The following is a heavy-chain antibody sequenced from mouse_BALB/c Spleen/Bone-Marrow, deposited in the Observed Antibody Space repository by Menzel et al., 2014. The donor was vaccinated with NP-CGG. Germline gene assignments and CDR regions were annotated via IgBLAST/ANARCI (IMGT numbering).Heavy chain of an antibody. J-gene: IGHJ3*01. CDR2: ISSGGSYT. Sequence: EVQLVESGGGLVKPGGSLKLSCAASGFTFSSYTMSWVRQTPEKRLEWVATISSGGSYTHYPDSVKGRFTISRDNAKNTLYLQMSSLKSEDTAMYYCTRSYYRYDEEAWFAYWGQGTLVTVSA. V-gene: IGHV5-6-4*01. CDR3: TRSYYRYDEEAWFAY. CDR1: GFTFSSYT. D-gene: IGHD2-14*01.